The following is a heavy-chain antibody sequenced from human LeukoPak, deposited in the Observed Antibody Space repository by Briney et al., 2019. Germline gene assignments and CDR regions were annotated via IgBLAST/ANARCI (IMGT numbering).Heavy chain of an antibody. CDR2: ISTYNGNT. CDR1: GYTLTSYH. D-gene: IGHD3-22*01. Sequence: GASVKVSCKASGYTLTSYHISWVRQAPGQGLEGVGWISTYNGNTNSAQKFQGRVTMTTDTSTNTAYMELRRLRSDDTAVYYCARGLRDSSGFGDAFNIWGQGTMVTVSS. J-gene: IGHJ3*02. V-gene: IGHV1-18*01. CDR3: ARGLRDSSGFGDAFNI.